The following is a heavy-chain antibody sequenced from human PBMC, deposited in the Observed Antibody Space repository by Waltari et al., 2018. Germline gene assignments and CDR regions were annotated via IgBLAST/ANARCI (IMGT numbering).Heavy chain of an antibody. V-gene: IGHV3-7*01. D-gene: IGHD6-13*01. CDR2: IKQDGSEK. CDR1: GFTFSSYW. CDR3: ARGYSSSWPDFDY. J-gene: IGHJ4*02. Sequence: EVQLVESGGGLVQPGGSLRLSCAASGFTFSSYWMSWVRQAPGKGREWVANIKQDGSEKYYVDSVKGRFTISRDNAKNSLYLQMNSLRAEDTAVYYCARGYSSSWPDFDYWGQGTLVTVSS.